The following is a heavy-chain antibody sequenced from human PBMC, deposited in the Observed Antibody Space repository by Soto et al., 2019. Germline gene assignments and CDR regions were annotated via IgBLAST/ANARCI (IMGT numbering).Heavy chain of an antibody. V-gene: IGHV4-30-4*01. CDR2: IYYSGST. CDR3: AGQPTAGSYYYLGSYYYYYAIDV. J-gene: IGHJ6*02. CDR1: GGSISSGDYY. D-gene: IGHD3-10*01. Sequence: SETLSLTCTVSGGSISSGDYYWSWIRQPPGKGLEWIGYIYYSGSTYYNPSLKSRVTISVDTSKNQFSLKLSSVTAADTAVYYCAGQPTAGSYYYLGSYYYYYAIDVPAQRTTVPVS.